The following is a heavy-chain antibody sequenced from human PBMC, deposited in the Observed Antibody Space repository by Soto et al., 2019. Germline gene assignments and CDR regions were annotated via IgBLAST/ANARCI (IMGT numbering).Heavy chain of an antibody. D-gene: IGHD3-22*01. V-gene: IGHV4-39*01. CDR2: IYYSGSP. CDR1: GGSISGGDDY. J-gene: IGHJ2*01. Sequence: PSETLSLTCSVSGGSISGGDDYWGWVRQPPGKGLEWIGSIYYSGSPYYNPSLRSRVTLSVDTAKNQFSLKLSSVTAAETAVFYCVTRSAKFASSGYPDNWYFDVWGRGTLVTVSS. CDR3: VTRSAKFASSGYPDNWYFDV.